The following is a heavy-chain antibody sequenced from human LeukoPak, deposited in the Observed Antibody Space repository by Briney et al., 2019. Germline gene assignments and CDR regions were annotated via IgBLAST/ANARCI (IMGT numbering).Heavy chain of an antibody. Sequence: PGGSLRLSCAASGFTFSSCWMSWVRQAPGKGLGWVANMKQDGSEKYYVDSVKGRFTISRDNAKNSLYLQMNSLTAEDTAVYYCARDLYSSDYGGQGPLVTVSS. CDR1: GFTFSSCW. CDR2: MKQDGSEK. CDR3: ARDLYSSDY. D-gene: IGHD6-13*01. J-gene: IGHJ4*02. V-gene: IGHV3-7*01.